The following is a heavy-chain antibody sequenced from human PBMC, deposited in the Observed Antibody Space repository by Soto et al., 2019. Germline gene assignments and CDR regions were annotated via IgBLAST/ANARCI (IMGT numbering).Heavy chain of an antibody. V-gene: IGHV3-23*01. Sequence: LPLPCTASGFIVGAIAVNWVRQATGKGLEWVSGISVSDAFIYYAESVRVRFSISRDASENILYLQMNSLRVDDQALYYCIRETVAGITALDYWSPGTVVTDAS. D-gene: IGHD1-20*01. CDR2: ISVSDAFI. CDR3: IRETVAGITALDY. J-gene: IGHJ4*02. CDR1: GFIVGAIA.